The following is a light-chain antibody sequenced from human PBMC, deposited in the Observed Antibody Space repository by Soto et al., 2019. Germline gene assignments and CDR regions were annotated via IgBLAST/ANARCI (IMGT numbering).Light chain of an antibody. CDR2: GAS. CDR3: QQYDSSHRT. CDR1: QNIGTY. Sequence: IVLTQSPGTLSLSPGERATLSCRASQNIGTYLAWYQHKPGQAPSVLIFGASTRATGIPDRFSGSGSGTDFTLTISRLEAADFAVYYWQQYDSSHRTFGQGTKVDIK. V-gene: IGKV3-20*01. J-gene: IGKJ1*01.